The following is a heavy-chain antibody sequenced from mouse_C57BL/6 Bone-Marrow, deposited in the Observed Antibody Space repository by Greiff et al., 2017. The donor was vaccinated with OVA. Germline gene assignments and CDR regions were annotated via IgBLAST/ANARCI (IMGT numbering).Heavy chain of an antibody. D-gene: IGHD1-1*01. CDR1: GYTFTDYY. J-gene: IGHJ3*01. CDR3: ARSYDLLGLAY. CDR2: IYPGSGNT. Sequence: LQESGAELVRPGASVKLSCKASGYTFTDYYINWVKQRPGQGLEWIARIYPGSGNTYYNEKFKGKATLTAEKSSSTAYMQLSSLTSEDSAVYFCARSYDLLGLAYWGQGTLVTVSA. V-gene: IGHV1-76*01.